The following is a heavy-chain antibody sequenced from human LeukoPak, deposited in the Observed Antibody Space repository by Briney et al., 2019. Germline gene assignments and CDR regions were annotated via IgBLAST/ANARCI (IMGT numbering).Heavy chain of an antibody. D-gene: IGHD3-3*01. CDR2: ISSSSSYI. V-gene: IGHV3-21*01. J-gene: IGHJ4*02. CDR3: ARGSEIHVLRFLEWLSQNDY. Sequence: GGSLRLSCAASGFTFSSYSMNWVRQAPGKGLEWVSSISSSSSYIYYADSVKGRFTISRDNAKNSLYLQMNSLRAEDTAVYYCARGSEIHVLRFLEWLSQNDYWGQGTLVTVSS. CDR1: GFTFSSYS.